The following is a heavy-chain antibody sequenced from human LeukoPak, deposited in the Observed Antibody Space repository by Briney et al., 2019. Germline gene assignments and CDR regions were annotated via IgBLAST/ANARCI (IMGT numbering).Heavy chain of an antibody. CDR3: ARAGYSYGYTGADY. D-gene: IGHD5-18*01. CDR1: GGSFSGYY. CDR2: INHSGST. Sequence: SETLSLTCAVYGGSFSGYYWSWIRQPPGKGLEWIGEINHSGSTNYNPSLKSRVTISVDTSKNQFSLKLSSVTAADTAVYYCARAGYSYGYTGADYWGQGTLVTVSS. V-gene: IGHV4-34*01. J-gene: IGHJ4*02.